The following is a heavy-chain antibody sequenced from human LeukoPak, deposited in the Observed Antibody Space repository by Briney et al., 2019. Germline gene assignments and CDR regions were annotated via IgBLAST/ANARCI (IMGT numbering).Heavy chain of an antibody. CDR1: GYTFTSYG. J-gene: IGHJ4*02. D-gene: IGHD3-10*01. Sequence: ASVKVSCKASGYTFTSYGISWVRQAPGLGLEWMAWISAYNGNTNFAQKLQGGVTMTTDTSTSTAYMELRSLRSDDTALYYCARAGYYGSGSYSHRFFDYWGQGTLVTVSS. V-gene: IGHV1-18*01. CDR3: ARAGYYGSGSYSHRFFDY. CDR2: ISAYNGNT.